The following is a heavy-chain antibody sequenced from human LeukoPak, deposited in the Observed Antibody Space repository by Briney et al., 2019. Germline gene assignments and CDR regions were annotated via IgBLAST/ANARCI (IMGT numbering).Heavy chain of an antibody. CDR1: GFIFRSYA. J-gene: IGHJ4*02. D-gene: IGHD6-19*01. V-gene: IGHV3-30*04. CDR2: ISYDGSDK. Sequence: GGSLRLSCAASGFIFRSYAMHWVRQAPGKGLEWVAVISYDGSDKYYADSVKGRFTISRDNSENTLYLQMNSLRVEDAAVYYCARPYSSGWYGDFDYWGQGTLVTVSS. CDR3: ARPYSSGWYGDFDY.